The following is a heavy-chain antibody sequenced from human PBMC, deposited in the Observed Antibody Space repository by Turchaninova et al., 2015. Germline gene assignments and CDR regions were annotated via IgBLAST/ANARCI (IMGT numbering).Heavy chain of an antibody. Sequence: GHLVGSGGGLVQTGGTLRLSCAASGFFFSRDWMRWVRKAPGKGLEWVANIKEDGSEKNYGASVKGRFTISRDNAKNSLYLQMDFLRADDTAIYYCARDPWDYWGQGTLVTVSS. J-gene: IGHJ4*02. CDR3: ARDPWDY. CDR2: IKEDGSEK. CDR1: GFFFSRDW. V-gene: IGHV3-7*03.